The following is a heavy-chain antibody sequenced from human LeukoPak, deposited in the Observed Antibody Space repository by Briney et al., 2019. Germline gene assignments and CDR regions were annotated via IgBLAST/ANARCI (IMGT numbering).Heavy chain of an antibody. V-gene: IGHV3-23*01. D-gene: IGHD3-22*01. CDR2: LGGNSGYT. CDR1: GFTFSSYA. CDR3: ARKSSHFDSSGYFDY. Sequence: GGSLRLSCAASGFTFSSYAVSWVRQAPGKGLEWVSDLGGNSGYTYYADSVKGRFTVSRDNSKNALSLQMNSLRAEDTAVYYCARKSSHFDSSGYFDYWGQGTLLTVSS. J-gene: IGHJ4*02.